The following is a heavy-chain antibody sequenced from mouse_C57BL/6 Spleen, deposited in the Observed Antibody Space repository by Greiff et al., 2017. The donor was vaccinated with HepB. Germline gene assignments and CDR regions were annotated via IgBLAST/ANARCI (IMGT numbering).Heavy chain of an antibody. J-gene: IGHJ2*01. CDR2: IHPNGGRT. CDR1: GYTFTSYW. CDR3: ARGYYGDFDY. D-gene: IGHD1-1*01. V-gene: IGHV1-64*01. Sequence: QVQLQQPGAELVKPGASVKLSCKASGYTFTSYWMHWVKQRPGQGLEWIGMIHPNGGRTNYNEKFKSKATLTVDKSSSTAYMQLSSLTSEDSAVYYCARGYYGDFDYWGQGTTLTVSS.